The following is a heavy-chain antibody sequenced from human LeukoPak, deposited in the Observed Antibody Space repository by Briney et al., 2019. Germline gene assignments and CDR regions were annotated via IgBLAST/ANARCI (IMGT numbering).Heavy chain of an antibody. CDR1: GGSISSYY. J-gene: IGHJ1*01. CDR3: AREGWELLSEYFQH. D-gene: IGHD1-26*01. V-gene: IGHV4-4*07. Sequence: ASETLSLTXTVSGGSISSYYWSWIRQPAGKGLEWIGRIYTSGSTNYNPSLKSRVTMSVDTSKNQFSLKLSSVTAADTAVYYCAREGWELLSEYFQHWGQGTLVTVSS. CDR2: IYTSGST.